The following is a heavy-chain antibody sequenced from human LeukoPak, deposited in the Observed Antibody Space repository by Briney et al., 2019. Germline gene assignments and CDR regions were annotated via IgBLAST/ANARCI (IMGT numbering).Heavy chain of an antibody. Sequence: ASETLSLTCTVSGGSISSYYWSWIRQPPGKGLEWIGYIHNSGETSYNPSLKSRATISLDTSKNQFSLILTSVIAADTAVYYCAGEEVSGTGGFDYWGQETLVTVSS. D-gene: IGHD6-19*01. V-gene: IGHV4-59*01. CDR3: AGEEVSGTGGFDY. J-gene: IGHJ4*02. CDR1: GGSISSYY. CDR2: IHNSGET.